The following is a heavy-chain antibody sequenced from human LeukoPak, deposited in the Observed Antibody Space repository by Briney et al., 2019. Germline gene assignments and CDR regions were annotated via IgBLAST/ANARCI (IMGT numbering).Heavy chain of an antibody. J-gene: IGHJ3*02. V-gene: IGHV3-33*08. CDR2: IWYDGSNK. Sequence: PGGSLRLSCAASGFTFSTCWMSWVRQAPGKGLEWVAVIWYDGSNKYYADSVKGQFTISRDNSKNTLYLQMNSLRAEDTAVYYCARNAFDIWGQGTMVTVSS. CDR1: GFTFSTCW. CDR3: ARNAFDI.